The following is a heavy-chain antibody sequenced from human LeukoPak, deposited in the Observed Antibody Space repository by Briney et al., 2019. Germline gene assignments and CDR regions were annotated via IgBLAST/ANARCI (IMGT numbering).Heavy chain of an antibody. J-gene: IGHJ6*03. D-gene: IGHD7-27*01. CDR2: IDSSGGYM. V-gene: IGHV3-21*01. Sequence: GGSLRLSCEASGFTFNTYSMNWARQAPGKGLEWVSSIDSSGGYMFYADSVKGRFTISRDKAKNTLYLQMNSLRAEDTAMYYCARGGIESSTWGTFDYYMDVWGKGTTVTVSS. CDR1: GFTFNTYS. CDR3: ARGGIESSTWGTFDYYMDV.